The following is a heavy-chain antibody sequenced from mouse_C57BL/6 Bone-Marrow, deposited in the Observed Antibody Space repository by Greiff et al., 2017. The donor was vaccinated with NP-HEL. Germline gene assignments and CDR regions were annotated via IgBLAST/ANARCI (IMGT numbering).Heavy chain of an antibody. CDR2: ICSGGST. CDR3: DRRGYSNPWFAY. D-gene: IGHD2-5*01. CDR1: GFSLTSYG. Sequence: VQRVESGPGLVQPSQSLSITCTVSGFSLTSYGVHWVSQSPGKGLEWLGGICSGGSTDYNAAFISRLSISKDNSKSQVFFKMNRLQADDTAIYYCDRRGYSNPWFAYWGRGTLVTVSA. J-gene: IGHJ3*01. V-gene: IGHV2-2*01.